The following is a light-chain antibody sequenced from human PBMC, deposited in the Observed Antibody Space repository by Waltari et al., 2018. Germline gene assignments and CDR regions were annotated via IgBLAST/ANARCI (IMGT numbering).Light chain of an antibody. J-gene: IGKJ4*01. CDR3: QQSYSTPGA. Sequence: DIQMTQSPSSLSASVGDRVTITCRASQSISSYLNWYQQKPGKAPKPLIYAASSLQSGVPSRFSGSGSGTDFTLTISSLQPEDFATYYCQQSYSTPGAFGGGTKVEIK. CDR2: AAS. CDR1: QSISSY. V-gene: IGKV1-39*01.